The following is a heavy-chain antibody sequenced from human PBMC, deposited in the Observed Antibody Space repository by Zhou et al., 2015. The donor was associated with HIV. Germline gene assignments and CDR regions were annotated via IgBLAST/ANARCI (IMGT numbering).Heavy chain of an antibody. V-gene: IGHV3-23*01. CDR3: ARGALFYYDSSGYSWFDP. CDR1: GFTFSSYA. Sequence: EVQLLESGGGLVQPGGSLRLSCAASGFTFSSYAMSWVRQAPGKGLEWVSAISGSGGSTYYADSVKGRFTISRDNSKNTLYLQMNSLRAEDTAVFYCARGALFYYDSSGYSWFDPWGQGTLVTVSS. CDR2: ISGSGGST. D-gene: IGHD3-22*01. J-gene: IGHJ5*02.